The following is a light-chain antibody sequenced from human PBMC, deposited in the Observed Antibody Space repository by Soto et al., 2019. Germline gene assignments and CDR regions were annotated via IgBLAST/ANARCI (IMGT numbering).Light chain of an antibody. CDR3: QQSYGTPIT. CDR2: VAS. J-gene: IGKJ5*01. V-gene: IGKV1-39*01. Sequence: DSQLTRSPSSLSSSGGDIGTITGPASQSISRYLNWYPQKPGKAPNLLIYVASSLHSEVPSRFSGSRSGTDFTLTITSLQPEDFATYYCQQSYGTPITFGQGTRLEIK. CDR1: QSISRY.